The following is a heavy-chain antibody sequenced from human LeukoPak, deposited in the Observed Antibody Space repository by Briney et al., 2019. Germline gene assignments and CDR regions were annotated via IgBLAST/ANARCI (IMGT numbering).Heavy chain of an antibody. CDR1: GFTFSSYG. CDR3: AKAANWGAFDI. J-gene: IGHJ3*02. V-gene: IGHV3-30*18. D-gene: IGHD7-27*01. Sequence: GGSQRLSCAASGFTFSSYGMHWIRQAPGKGLEWVAVISYDGSNKYYADSLKGRFTISRDNSKNTLYLQMNSLRADDTAVYYCAKAANWGAFDIWGQGTMVTVSS. CDR2: ISYDGSNK.